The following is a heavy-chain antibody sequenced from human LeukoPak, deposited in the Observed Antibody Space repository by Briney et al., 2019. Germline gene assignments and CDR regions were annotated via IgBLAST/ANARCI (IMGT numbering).Heavy chain of an antibody. V-gene: IGHV4-39*01. CDR2: IHYSGST. Sequence: AETLTLLCSVSVGLKNPWSALGRWIRQPSGKGLEWIGTIHYSGSTYYTPYLKSRVSMSAVTSKNQFSQNLLSVSAADTSVDYSARHRAASASDPDDYWGQGTMVTVSS. D-gene: IGHD6-13*01. J-gene: IGHJ4*02. CDR1: VGLKNPWSAL. CDR3: ARHRAASASDPDDY.